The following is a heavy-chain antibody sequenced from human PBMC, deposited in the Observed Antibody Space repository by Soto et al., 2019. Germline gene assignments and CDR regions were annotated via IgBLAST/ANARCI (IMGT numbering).Heavy chain of an antibody. V-gene: IGHV5-51*01. D-gene: IGHD2-2*01. CDR3: ARRRSSTAFDI. J-gene: IGHJ3*02. CDR2: IYPGDSDT. Sequence: PGESLKISCKGSGYSFTRQWIGWVRQMPGKGLEWMAMIYPGDSDTRDSPSFQGQVTISADKSTSTAYLQWSNLKASDTAMYYCARRRSSTAFDIWGQGTMVTVSS. CDR1: GYSFTRQW.